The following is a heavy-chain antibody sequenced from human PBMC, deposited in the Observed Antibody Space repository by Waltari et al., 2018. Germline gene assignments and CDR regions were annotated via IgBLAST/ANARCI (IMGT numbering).Heavy chain of an antibody. Sequence: EVQLLESGGGLVQPGGSLRLSCAASGFTFSSYAMIWVRQAPGKGLEWVSVIYSGGSSTYYADSVKGRFTISRDNSKNTLYLQMNSLRAEDTAVYYCAKKGAYSSGWYYYYMDVWGKGTTVTVSS. V-gene: IGHV3-23*03. CDR1: GFTFSSYA. CDR3: AKKGAYSSGWYYYYMDV. J-gene: IGHJ6*03. D-gene: IGHD6-19*01. CDR2: IYSGGSST.